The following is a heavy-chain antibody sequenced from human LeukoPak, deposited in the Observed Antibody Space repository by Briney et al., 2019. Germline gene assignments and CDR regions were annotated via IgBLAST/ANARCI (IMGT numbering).Heavy chain of an antibody. CDR3: ARDYLIWQPRYYMDV. CDR1: GFTFSSYA. J-gene: IGHJ6*03. Sequence: PGRSLRLSCAASGFTFSSYAMHWVRQAPGKGLEWVAVISYDGSNKYYADSVKGRFTISRDNSKNTLYLQMNSLRAEDTAVYYCARDYLIWQPRYYMDVWGKGTTVTVSS. D-gene: IGHD3-10*01. V-gene: IGHV3-30-3*01. CDR2: ISYDGSNK.